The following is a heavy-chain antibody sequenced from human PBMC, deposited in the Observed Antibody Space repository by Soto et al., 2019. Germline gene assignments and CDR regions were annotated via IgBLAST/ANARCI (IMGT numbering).Heavy chain of an antibody. CDR3: AKGHGWLQFGRLDY. V-gene: IGHV3-23*01. CDR1: GFTLSSYA. D-gene: IGHD5-12*01. CDR2: ISGSGVST. J-gene: IGHJ4*02. Sequence: EVQLLESGGGLVQPGGSLRLSCAASGFTLSSYAMSWVRLAPGKGLEWVSAISGSGVSTYYADSVKGRFTISRDNSKNTLYLQMNSLRAEDTALYYCAKGHGWLQFGRLDYWGQGTLVTVSS.